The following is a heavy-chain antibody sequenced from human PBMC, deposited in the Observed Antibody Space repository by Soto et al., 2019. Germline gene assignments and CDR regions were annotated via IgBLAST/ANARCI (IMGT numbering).Heavy chain of an antibody. D-gene: IGHD3-22*01. V-gene: IGHV3-48*02. Sequence: GGSLRLSCAAPGFTFSSYSMNWVRQAPGKGLEWVSYISSSSSTIYYADSVKGRFTISRDNAKNSLYLQMNSLRDEDTAVYYCARDAVEGGDYYDGTSFDYWGQGTLVTVSS. CDR1: GFTFSSYS. J-gene: IGHJ4*02. CDR2: ISSSSSTI. CDR3: ARDAVEGGDYYDGTSFDY.